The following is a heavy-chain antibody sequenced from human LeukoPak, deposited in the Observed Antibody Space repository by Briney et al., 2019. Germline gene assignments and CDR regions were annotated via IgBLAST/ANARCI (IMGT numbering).Heavy chain of an antibody. J-gene: IGHJ3*02. Sequence: SETLSLTCTVSGGSIISYYWSWIRQPPGKGLECIGYIYYSGSTNYNPSLKSRVTISVDTSKNQFSLKLSSVTAADTAVYHCARDPGHSSSWSRDDASDIWGQGTIVTVSS. V-gene: IGHV4-59*01. CDR3: ARDPGHSSSWSRDDASDI. D-gene: IGHD6-13*01. CDR1: GGSIISYY. CDR2: IYYSGST.